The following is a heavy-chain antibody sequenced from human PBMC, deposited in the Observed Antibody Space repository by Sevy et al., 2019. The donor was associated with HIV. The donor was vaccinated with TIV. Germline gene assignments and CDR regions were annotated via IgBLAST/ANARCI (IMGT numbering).Heavy chain of an antibody. CDR3: TREDIVLGGDNYYGMDV. D-gene: IGHD2-15*01. CDR2: IYSDGRT. CDR1: GFSVSSNY. Sequence: GGSLRLSCVVSGFSVSSNYMSWVRQAPGKGLEWVSNIYSDGRTYYEDSVRGRFTISRDTSKNTEYLEMKSLRAEDTAVYYCTREDIVLGGDNYYGMDVWGHGTTVTVSS. V-gene: IGHV3-53*01. J-gene: IGHJ6*02.